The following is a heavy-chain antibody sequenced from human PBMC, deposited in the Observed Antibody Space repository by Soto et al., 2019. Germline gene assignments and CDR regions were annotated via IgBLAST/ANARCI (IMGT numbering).Heavy chain of an antibody. CDR1: GGTFSSYA. Sequence: ASVKVSCKASGGTFSSYAISWVRQAPGQGLEWMGGIIPILGIANYAQKFQGRVTITADKSTSTAYMELSSLRSEDTAVYYWARARRSGSYYYYYGMDVWGQGTTVTVSS. D-gene: IGHD1-26*01. J-gene: IGHJ6*02. CDR3: ARARRSGSYYYYYGMDV. CDR2: IIPILGIA. V-gene: IGHV1-69*10.